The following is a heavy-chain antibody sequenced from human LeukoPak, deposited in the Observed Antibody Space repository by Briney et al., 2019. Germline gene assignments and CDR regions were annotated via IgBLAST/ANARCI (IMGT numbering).Heavy chain of an antibody. Sequence: PSETLSLTCAVYGGSFSGYYWSWIRQPPGKGLEWIGEINHSGSTNYNPSLKSRVTISVDTSKNQFSLKLSSVTAADTAVYYCGRGRGSSGSRRGFDPWGQGTLVTVSS. V-gene: IGHV4-34*01. D-gene: IGHD6-19*01. CDR2: INHSGST. CDR3: GRGRGSSGSRRGFDP. J-gene: IGHJ5*02. CDR1: GGSFSGYY.